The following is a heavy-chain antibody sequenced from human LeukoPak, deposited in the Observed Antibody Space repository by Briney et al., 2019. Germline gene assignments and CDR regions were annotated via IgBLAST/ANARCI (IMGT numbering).Heavy chain of an antibody. CDR1: GGSISSGGYY. V-gene: IGHV4-31*03. CDR3: ARAGIYDSSGYYSAGFDY. CDR2: IYYSGST. D-gene: IGHD3-22*01. Sequence: PSQTLSLTCTVSGGSISSGGYYWSWIRQHPGKGLEWIGYIYYSGSTYYNPSLKSRVTISVDTCKNQFSLKLSSVTAADTAEYYCARAGIYDSSGYYSAGFDYWGQGTLVTVSS. J-gene: IGHJ4*02.